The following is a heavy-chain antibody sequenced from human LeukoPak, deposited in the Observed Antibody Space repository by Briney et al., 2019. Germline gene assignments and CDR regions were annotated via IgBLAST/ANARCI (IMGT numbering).Heavy chain of an antibody. CDR3: ARDRGYGDYLNYFDY. J-gene: IGHJ4*02. V-gene: IGHV4-59*01. Sequence: SETLSLTCTVSGGSISSYYWSWIRQPPGKGLEWIGYIYYSGSTNSNPSLKSRVTISVDTSKNQFSLNLSSVTAADTAVYYCARDRGYGDYLNYFDYWGQGTLVTASS. D-gene: IGHD4-17*01. CDR2: IYYSGST. CDR1: GGSISSYY.